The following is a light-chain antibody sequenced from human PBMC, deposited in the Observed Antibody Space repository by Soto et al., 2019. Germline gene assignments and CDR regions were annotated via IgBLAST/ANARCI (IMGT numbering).Light chain of an antibody. J-gene: IGKJ1*01. Sequence: EIVLTQSPGTLSLSPGERATLSCRASQSVGSNYLAWYQQIPGQAPRLLIYGASSRATGIPDRFSGSGSGTDFTLTISRLEPEDFAVYYCQQYGTSWTFGQGTKVEVK. V-gene: IGKV3-20*01. CDR2: GAS. CDR1: QSVGSNY. CDR3: QQYGTSWT.